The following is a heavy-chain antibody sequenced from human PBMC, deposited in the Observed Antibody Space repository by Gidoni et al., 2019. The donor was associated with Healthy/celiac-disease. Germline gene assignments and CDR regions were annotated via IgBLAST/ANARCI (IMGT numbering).Heavy chain of an antibody. CDR2: RKQDGSEK. CDR1: GFTFRSYW. J-gene: IGHJ4*02. Sequence: VQLVESGGGFVQPGGSLRLSCSASGFTFRSYWMSWFRQAPGKGLEWVANRKQDGSEKYYVDSVKGRFTISRDNAKNSLYLQMNSLRAEDTAVYYCARADGDRRPYYFDYWGQGTLVTVSS. D-gene: IGHD4-17*01. CDR3: ARADGDRRPYYFDY. V-gene: IGHV3-7*01.